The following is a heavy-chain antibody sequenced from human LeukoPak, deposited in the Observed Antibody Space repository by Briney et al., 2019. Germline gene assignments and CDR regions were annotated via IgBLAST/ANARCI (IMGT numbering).Heavy chain of an antibody. Sequence: PSETLSLTCTVSGGSISSSSYYWGWIRQPPGKGLEWIGSIYYSGGTYYNPSLKSRVTISVDTSKNQFSLKLSSVTAADTAVYYCARRYSSSCHDYWGQGTLVTVSS. CDR2: IYYSGGT. CDR3: ARRYSSSCHDY. V-gene: IGHV4-39*01. D-gene: IGHD6-13*01. CDR1: GGSISSSSYY. J-gene: IGHJ4*02.